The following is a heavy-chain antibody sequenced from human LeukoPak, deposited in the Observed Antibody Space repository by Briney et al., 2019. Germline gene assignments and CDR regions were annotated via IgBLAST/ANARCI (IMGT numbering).Heavy chain of an antibody. CDR3: AGDPGYCSSPSCPPSG. Sequence: GGSLRLSCAASGFTVSSNYMSWVRQAPGKGLEWVSVVYSGGSTYYADSVKGRFTISRHNSKNTLYLQMNSLRAEDTAVYYCAGDPGYCSSPSCPPSGWGKGTLVTVSS. CDR1: GFTVSSNY. CDR2: VYSGGST. V-gene: IGHV3-53*04. J-gene: IGHJ4*02. D-gene: IGHD2-2*01.